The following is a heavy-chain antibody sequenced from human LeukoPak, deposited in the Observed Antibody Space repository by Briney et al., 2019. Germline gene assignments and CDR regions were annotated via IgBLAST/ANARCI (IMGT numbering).Heavy chain of an antibody. D-gene: IGHD2-2*01. CDR3: ANSFFYCSSWFYFDEFDY. CDR1: GGSISSYY. CDR2: IYTSGST. V-gene: IGHV4-4*07. Sequence: NPSETLSLTCTVSGGSISSYYWSWIRQPAGKGLEWIGRIYTSGSTNYNPSLKSRVTMSVDTSKNQFSLKLSSVTAADTAVYYCANSFFYCSSWFYFDEFDYWGQGTPVNGS. J-gene: IGHJ4*02.